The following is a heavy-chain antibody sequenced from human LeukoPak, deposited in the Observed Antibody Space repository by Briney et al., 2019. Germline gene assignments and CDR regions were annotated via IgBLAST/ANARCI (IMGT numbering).Heavy chain of an antibody. CDR1: GFTFSSYW. Sequence: GGSLRLSCAASGFTFSSYWMSWVRQAPGKGLEWVANIKQDGSEKYYVDSVKGRFTISRDNAKNSLYLQMNSLRAEDTAVYYCASELVEMATVSDYWGQGTLVTVSS. CDR3: ASELVEMATVSDY. V-gene: IGHV3-7*01. CDR2: IKQDGSEK. J-gene: IGHJ4*02. D-gene: IGHD5-24*01.